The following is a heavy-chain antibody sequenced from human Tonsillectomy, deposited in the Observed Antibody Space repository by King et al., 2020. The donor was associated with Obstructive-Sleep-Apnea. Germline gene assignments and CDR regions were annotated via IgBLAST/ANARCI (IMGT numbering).Heavy chain of an antibody. V-gene: IGHV3-15*01. CDR3: ATDLAHDNSLIYDCLWGGVRYGAFDI. Sequence: VQLVESGGGLVKPGGSLRLSCAASGITLSNAWMTWVRQAPGKGLEWVGHIKSETDGGTTDYAAPVKGRFTISRDDSENTLYLQTNRLKTEDTAGYYCATDLAHDNSLIYDCLWGGVRYGAFDIWGRGTTVTVSS. CDR2: IKSETDGGTT. J-gene: IGHJ3*02. D-gene: IGHD3-16*02. CDR1: GITLSNAW.